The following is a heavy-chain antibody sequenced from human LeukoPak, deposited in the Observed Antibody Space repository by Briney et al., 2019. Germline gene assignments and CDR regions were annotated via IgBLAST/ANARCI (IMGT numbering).Heavy chain of an antibody. CDR1: SGSIFSSNW. V-gene: IGHV4-4*02. D-gene: IGHD2-2*01. CDR2: IFHSGST. Sequence: SSETLSLTCAVSSGSIFSSNWWSWVRQPPGKGLEWIGQIFHSGSTSYSPSLKSRVTISMDKPKNQFSLRLTSVTAADTAVYYCARSPTKRVPEDYWGQGTLVTVSS. CDR3: ARSPTKRVPEDY. J-gene: IGHJ4*02.